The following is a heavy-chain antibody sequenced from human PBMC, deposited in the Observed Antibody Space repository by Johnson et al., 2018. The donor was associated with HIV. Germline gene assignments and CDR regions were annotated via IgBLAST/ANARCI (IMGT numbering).Heavy chain of an antibody. V-gene: IGHV3-53*01. CDR3: VRDRSTYSGSYYGWDAFAL. D-gene: IGHD1-26*01. CDR2: IYSGGST. Sequence: VQLVESGGGLIQPGGSLRLSCAASGFTVSSNYMSWVRQAPGKGLEWVSVIYSGGSTYYADSVQGRFTISRDNSKNQLYLQMNSLRAEDTAVYYCVRDRSTYSGSYYGWDAFALWGQGTMVTVSS. CDR1: GFTVSSNY. J-gene: IGHJ3*01.